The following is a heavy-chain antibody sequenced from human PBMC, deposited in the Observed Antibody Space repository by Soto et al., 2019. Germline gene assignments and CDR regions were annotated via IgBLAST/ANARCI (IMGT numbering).Heavy chain of an antibody. CDR2: FEPEGRDA. V-gene: IGHV1-24*01. Sequence: SVKVSSKISGHTPTVFSIHWVRQAPGKGLEWMEGFEPEGRDAIYAQKWHGRVAVTVDTVTDTDYMALSVLTSDDMAVYYSASQTKIRRDMTSILNFDIWGQGTSVTVSS. J-gene: IGHJ4*02. CDR3: ASQTKIRRDMTSILNFDI. CDR1: GHTPTVFS. D-gene: IGHD3-9*01.